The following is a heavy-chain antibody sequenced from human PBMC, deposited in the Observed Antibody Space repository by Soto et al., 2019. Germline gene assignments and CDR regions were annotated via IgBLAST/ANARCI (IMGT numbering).Heavy chain of an antibody. D-gene: IGHD3-9*01. CDR2: INDRGST. V-gene: IGHV4-34*01. CDR3: ARGRGKCKTDNCFTPLYLQYFGMDV. J-gene: IGHJ6*02. CDR1: VGSFSDYY. Sequence: PWETLSLTCAFYVGSFSDYYWSWIRHPPGKGLEWIGEINDRGSTDHNPSLKGRVTISVDTSKNQFSLRLSSVTAADTAVYFCARGRGKCKTDNCFTPLYLQYFGMDVGGQGTTVTV.